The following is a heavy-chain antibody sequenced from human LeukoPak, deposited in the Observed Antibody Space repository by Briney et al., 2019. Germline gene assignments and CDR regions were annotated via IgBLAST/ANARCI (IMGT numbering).Heavy chain of an antibody. Sequence: GGSLRLSCAASGFTFSSYEMNWVRQAPGKGLEWVSYISSSGSTIYYADSVKGRFTISRDNAKNSLYLQMNSLRAEDTAVYYCARVRGAGYYGSGPDYWGQGTLVTVSS. J-gene: IGHJ4*02. V-gene: IGHV3-48*03. D-gene: IGHD3-10*01. CDR3: ARVRGAGYYGSGPDY. CDR2: ISSSGSTI. CDR1: GFTFSSYE.